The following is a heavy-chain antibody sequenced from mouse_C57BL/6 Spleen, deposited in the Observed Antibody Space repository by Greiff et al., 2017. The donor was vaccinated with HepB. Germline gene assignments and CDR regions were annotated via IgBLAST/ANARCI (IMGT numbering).Heavy chain of an antibody. V-gene: IGHV1-59*01. J-gene: IGHJ3*01. CDR3: ARPYYDYDDGRFAY. CDR2: IDPSDSYT. D-gene: IGHD2-4*01. CDR1: GYTFTSYW. Sequence: QVQLQHPGAELVRPGTSVKLSCKASGYTFTSYWMHWVKQRPGQGLEWIGVIDPSDSYTNYNQKFKGKATLTVDTSSSTAYMQLSSLTSEDSAVYYCARPYYDYDDGRFAYWGQGTLVTVSA.